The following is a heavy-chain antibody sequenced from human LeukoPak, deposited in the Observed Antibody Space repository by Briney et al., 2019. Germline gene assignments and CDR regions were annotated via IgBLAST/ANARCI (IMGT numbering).Heavy chain of an antibody. CDR2: IYHSGSV. Sequence: KTSETLSLTCTVSGYSISSGYYWGWIRQPPGKGLEWIGSIYHSGSVYFNPSLKSRVTISVDTSKNQFSLKLSSVTAADTAVYYCGGAATWGPQVDYWGQGTLVTVSS. CDR3: GGAATWGPQVDY. CDR1: GYSISSGYY. J-gene: IGHJ4*02. D-gene: IGHD2-15*01. V-gene: IGHV4-38-2*02.